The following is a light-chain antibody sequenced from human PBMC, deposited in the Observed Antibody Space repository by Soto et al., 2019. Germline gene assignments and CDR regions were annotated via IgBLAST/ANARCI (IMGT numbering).Light chain of an antibody. CDR3: AAWDDSLNGYV. CDR1: SSNIGSNT. Sequence: QSVLTQPPSASGTPGQRVTISCSGSSSNIGSNTVNWYQQLPGTAPKLLIYSNNQRPSGVPDRFSGSKSGTSASLSIRGLQSVYEEDCDSAAWDDSLNGYVFGTGTKLTVL. V-gene: IGLV1-44*01. J-gene: IGLJ1*01. CDR2: SNN.